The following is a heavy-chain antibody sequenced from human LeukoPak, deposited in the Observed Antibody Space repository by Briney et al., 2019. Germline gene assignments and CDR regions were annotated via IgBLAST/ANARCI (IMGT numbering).Heavy chain of an antibody. J-gene: IGHJ4*02. CDR2: ISGSGGST. CDR3: AKDKEFSGSYYWY. CDR1: GFTFSSYA. V-gene: IGHV3-23*01. D-gene: IGHD1-26*01. Sequence: GGSLRLSCAASGFTFSSYAMSWVRQAPGKGLEWVSAISGSGGSTYYADSVKGRFTISRDNSKNTLYPQMNSLRAEDTAVYYCAKDKEFSGSYYWYWGQGTLVTVSS.